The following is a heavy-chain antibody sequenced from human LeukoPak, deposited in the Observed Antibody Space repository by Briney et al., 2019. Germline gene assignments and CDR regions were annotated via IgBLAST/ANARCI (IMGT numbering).Heavy chain of an antibody. CDR3: ARESSSGYSSSQWVDY. J-gene: IGHJ4*02. V-gene: IGHV4-4*07. CDR1: GGPLSSYY. Sequence: KPSETLSLTCTVSGGPLSSYYWSWIRQPAGKGLEWIGRIYTSGSTNYNPSLKSRVTMSVDTSKNQFSLKLSSVTAADTAVYYCARESSSGYSSSQWVDYWGQGTLVTVSS. D-gene: IGHD6-13*01. CDR2: IYTSGST.